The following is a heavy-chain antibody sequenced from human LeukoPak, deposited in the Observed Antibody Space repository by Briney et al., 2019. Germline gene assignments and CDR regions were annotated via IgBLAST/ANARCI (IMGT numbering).Heavy chain of an antibody. D-gene: IGHD5-24*01. V-gene: IGHV3-33*01. J-gene: IGHJ4*02. Sequence: QPGGSLRLSCAASGFTFGHYGMHWVRQAPGKGLEWVAIIWYDGSEKFYADSVRGRFTISRDNSKDTLYLQMSSLRLDDTGVYYCARDQDGYNLLVYWGQGTLVTVSS. CDR2: IWYDGSEK. CDR1: GFTFGHYG. CDR3: ARDQDGYNLLVY.